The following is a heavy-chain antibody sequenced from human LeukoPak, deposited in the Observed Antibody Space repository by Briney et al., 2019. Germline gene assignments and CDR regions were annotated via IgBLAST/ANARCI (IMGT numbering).Heavy chain of an antibody. D-gene: IGHD2-15*01. V-gene: IGHV4-34*01. CDR1: GGSFSGYY. CDR3: ARGGDIVVVVAATGAFDI. CDR2: INHSGST. J-gene: IGHJ3*02. Sequence: PSETLSLTCAVYGGSFSGYYWSWIRQPPGKGLEWIGEINHSGSTNYNPSLKSRVTISVDTSKNQFSLKLSSVTAVDTAVYYCARGGDIVVVVAATGAFDIWGQGTMVTVSS.